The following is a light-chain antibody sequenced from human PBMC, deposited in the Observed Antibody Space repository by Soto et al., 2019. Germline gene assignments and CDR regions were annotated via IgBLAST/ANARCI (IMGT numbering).Light chain of an antibody. V-gene: IGLV2-23*03. CDR1: SNDVGSYNL. CDR3: CSYASSSTFV. J-gene: IGLJ7*01. CDR2: EGS. Sequence: QSVLTQPASVSGSPGQSITISCTGTSNDVGSYNLVSWYQQHPGKAPKLMIYEGSKRPSGVSNRFSGSKSDNTASLTISGLQAEDEAEYYCCSYASSSTFVFGGGTQLTVL.